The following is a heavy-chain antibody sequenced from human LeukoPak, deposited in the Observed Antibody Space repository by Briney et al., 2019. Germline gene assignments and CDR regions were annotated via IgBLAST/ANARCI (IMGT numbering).Heavy chain of an antibody. CDR3: ARELGATRGYFDY. V-gene: IGHV3-11*05. J-gene: IGHJ4*02. CDR1: GFTFSDYY. Sequence: GGSLRLSCAASGFTFSDYYMSWIRQAPGKGLEWVSYISSSGSYTNYADSVKGRFTISRDNAKNSLYLQMNSLRAEDTAVYCCARELGATRGYFDYWGQGTLVTVSS. CDR2: ISSSGSYT. D-gene: IGHD1-26*01.